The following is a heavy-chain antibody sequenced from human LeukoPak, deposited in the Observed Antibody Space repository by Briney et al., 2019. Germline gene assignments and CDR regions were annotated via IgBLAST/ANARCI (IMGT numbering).Heavy chain of an antibody. Sequence: GGSLRLSCVASGFTFSDYWMSWVRQAPGKGLEWVANINQDGSEKYFVDSVKGRFTISRDNAKNSLCLQMNSLRAEDTAVYYCARAREKWVAFDIWGQGTMVTVSS. CDR2: INQDGSEK. V-gene: IGHV3-7*04. J-gene: IGHJ3*02. CDR3: ARAREKWVAFDI. CDR1: GFTFSDYW. D-gene: IGHD1-26*01.